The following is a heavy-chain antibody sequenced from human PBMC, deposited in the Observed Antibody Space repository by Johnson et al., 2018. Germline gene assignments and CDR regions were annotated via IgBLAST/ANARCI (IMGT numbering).Heavy chain of an antibody. Sequence: QVQLVQSGGGVVQPGRSLRLSCAASGFTFSSYGMHWVRQAPGKGLEWVAVISYDGSNKYYADSVKGRFTIARDNAKNSLYLQMNSLRDEDTAVYYCARDPLKPMEYFQNWGQGTLVTVSS. CDR2: ISYDGSNK. J-gene: IGHJ1*01. V-gene: IGHV3-30*03. CDR1: GFTFSSYG. CDR3: ARDPLKPMEYFQN.